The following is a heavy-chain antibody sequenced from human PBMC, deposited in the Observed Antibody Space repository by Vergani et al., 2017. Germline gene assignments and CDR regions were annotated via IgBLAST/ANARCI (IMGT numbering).Heavy chain of an antibody. CDR1: ADSISSGSYY. CDR3: ARQRPGSGWSPGDFDD. D-gene: IGHD6-19*01. Sequence: QLQLQQSGPGLVKPSETLFLTCTVSADSISSGSYYWGWIRQPPGKSLEWIGSIYYCGLTYYNPSLKSRVAISVDTSKNQFSLKVTSVTAADTAVYFCARQRPGSGWSPGDFDDWGQGILVTVSS. V-gene: IGHV4-39*01. CDR2: IYYCGLT. J-gene: IGHJ4*02.